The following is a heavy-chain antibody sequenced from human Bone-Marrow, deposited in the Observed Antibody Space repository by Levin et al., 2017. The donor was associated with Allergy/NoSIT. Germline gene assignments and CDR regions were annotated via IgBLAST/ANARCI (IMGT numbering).Heavy chain of an antibody. CDR2: IKEDGSEK. CDR3: ARDQFRRATIGARWFDP. Sequence: GESLKISCAASGFTFSNSWMSWVRQAPGKGLEWVANIKEDGSEKYYVASVKGRFTISRDNAKTSLFVQMNSLRVEDTAVYYCARDQFRRATIGARWFDPWGQGTLVTVSS. CDR1: GFTFSNSW. J-gene: IGHJ5*02. D-gene: IGHD5-24*01. V-gene: IGHV3-7*01.